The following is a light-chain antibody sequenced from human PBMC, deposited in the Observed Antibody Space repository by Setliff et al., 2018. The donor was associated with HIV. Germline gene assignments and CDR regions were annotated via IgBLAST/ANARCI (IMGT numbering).Light chain of an antibody. CDR1: QSVLYSSNNKNY. CDR3: QQYYSTPPT. V-gene: IGKV4-1*01. Sequence: DIVMTQSPDSLAVSLGERATINCKSSQSVLYSSNNKNYLAWYQQKPGQPPKLLISWASTRESGVPDRFSGSGSGTDFTLTISSLQAEDVAVYYCQQYYSTPPTVGGGTKVDIK. J-gene: IGKJ4*01. CDR2: WAS.